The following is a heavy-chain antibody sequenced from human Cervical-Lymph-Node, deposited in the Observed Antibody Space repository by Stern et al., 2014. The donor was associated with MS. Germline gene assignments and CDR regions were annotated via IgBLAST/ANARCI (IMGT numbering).Heavy chain of an antibody. D-gene: IGHD3-22*01. V-gene: IGHV3-74*01. J-gene: IGHJ3*02. Sequence: DVQLVESGGGLVQPGGSLRLSCAASGFTFSNSWMHLVRQAPGTGLAWVSRINSDGRRISYEDSVKGRFTISRDNGKNTLYLQMNSLRAEDTAVYYCTRGGAYYDRSQTFDIWGQGTMVTVSS. CDR3: TRGGAYYDRSQTFDI. CDR2: INSDGRRI. CDR1: GFTFSNSW.